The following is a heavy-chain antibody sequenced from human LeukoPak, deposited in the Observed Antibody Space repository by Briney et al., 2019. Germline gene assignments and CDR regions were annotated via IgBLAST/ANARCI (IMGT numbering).Heavy chain of an antibody. CDR1: GFTFSNYA. CDR2: ISESGDRT. CDR3: ASRDPCSGGSRYGLGY. J-gene: IGHJ4*02. D-gene: IGHD2-15*01. V-gene: IGHV3-23*01. Sequence: GGSLRLSCVASGFTFSNYAMFWVRQAPGKGPEWVSAISESGDRTFYTGSVKGRFTISRDNSQNTLYLQMNSLRAEDTAIYYCASRDPCSGGSRYGLGYWGQGTLVTVSS.